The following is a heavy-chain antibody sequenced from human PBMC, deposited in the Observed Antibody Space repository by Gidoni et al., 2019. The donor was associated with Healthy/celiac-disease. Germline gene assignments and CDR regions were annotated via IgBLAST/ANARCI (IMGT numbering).Heavy chain of an antibody. CDR1: GFTFSSYS. CDR3: ARDGNYYDSSGSDAFDI. Sequence: EVQLVESGGGLVKPGGSLRLSCAASGFTFSSYSMNWVRQAPGKGLEWVSSISSSSSYIYYADSVKGRFTISRDNAKNSLYLQMNSLRAEDTAVYYCARDGNYYDSSGSDAFDIWGQGTMVTVSS. J-gene: IGHJ3*02. CDR2: ISSSSSYI. V-gene: IGHV3-21*01. D-gene: IGHD3-22*01.